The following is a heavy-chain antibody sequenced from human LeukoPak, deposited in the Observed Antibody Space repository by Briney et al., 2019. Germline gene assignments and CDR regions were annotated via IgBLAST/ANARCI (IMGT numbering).Heavy chain of an antibody. CDR1: GFVFSDYA. CDR3: AKRVSSISTGDDS. Sequence: GGSLRLSCVASGFVFSDYAMTWVRQAPGKGLEWVPVMSGYTGYKYYADSVKGRFTISRDNSKNTVYLQMNSLRAEDTAVYYCAKRVSSISTGDDSWGQGTLVTVSS. D-gene: IGHD7-27*01. V-gene: IGHV3-23*01. J-gene: IGHJ4*02. CDR2: MSGYTGYK.